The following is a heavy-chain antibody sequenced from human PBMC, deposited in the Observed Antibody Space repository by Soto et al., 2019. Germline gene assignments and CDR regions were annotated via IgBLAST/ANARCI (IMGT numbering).Heavy chain of an antibody. V-gene: IGHV3-33*01. Sequence: QVQLVESGGGVVQPGRSLRLSCAASGFTFRNYGMHWVRQAPGKGLEWVAVIWYDGSNEYYADSVKGRFTISRDNSKNTVYLQMNSLRDEDTAVHFCARDRTNYGDYWGQGTLVTVSS. CDR3: ARDRTNYGDY. CDR1: GFTFRNYG. CDR2: IWYDGSNE. D-gene: IGHD3-16*01. J-gene: IGHJ4*02.